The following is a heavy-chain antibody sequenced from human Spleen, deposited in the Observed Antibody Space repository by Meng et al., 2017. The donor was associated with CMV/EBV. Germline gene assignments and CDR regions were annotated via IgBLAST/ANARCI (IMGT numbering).Heavy chain of an antibody. J-gene: IGHJ4*02. V-gene: IGHV3-66*02. CDR1: GFPVDLNY. D-gene: IGHD6-6*01. CDR3: ARGRRVHYSISSAPFDY. Sequence: GGSLRLSCTASGFPVDLNYMSWVRQAPGKGLECVSIIYSGDVTYYADSVKGRFTISRDTLENTVFLQMNSLKSEDTAVYFCARGRRVHYSISSAPFDYWGQGTTVTVSS. CDR2: IYSGDVT.